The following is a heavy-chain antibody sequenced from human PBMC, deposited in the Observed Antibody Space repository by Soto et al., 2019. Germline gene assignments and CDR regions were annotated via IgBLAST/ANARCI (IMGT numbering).Heavy chain of an antibody. D-gene: IGHD3-10*01. J-gene: IGHJ6*01. Sequence: EVQLVESGGGLVHPGGSLRLSCAASGFTRSNYALNWVRQPPGKGLEWVSYISSDSRYIYYGDSVKGRFTISRDNAMNSVYLQMNSLRDEDAAVYYCARIKLVEFLFINVDVYDMDVWGQGTPVTVSS. V-gene: IGHV3-48*02. CDR3: ARIKLVEFLFINVDVYDMDV. CDR1: GFTRSNYA. CDR2: ISSDSRYI.